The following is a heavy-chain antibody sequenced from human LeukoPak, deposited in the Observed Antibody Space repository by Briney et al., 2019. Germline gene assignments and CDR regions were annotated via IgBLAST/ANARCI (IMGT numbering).Heavy chain of an antibody. CDR2: IYSGGST. Sequence: GGSLRLSCAASGFTVSSNYMSWVRQAPGKGLEWVSVIYSGGSTYYADSVKGRFTISRDNSKNTLYLQMNSLRAEDTAVYYCAKAVLMVYAMYYFDYWGQGTLVTVSS. V-gene: IGHV3-66*01. CDR3: AKAVLMVYAMYYFDY. CDR1: GFTVSSNY. J-gene: IGHJ4*02. D-gene: IGHD2-8*01.